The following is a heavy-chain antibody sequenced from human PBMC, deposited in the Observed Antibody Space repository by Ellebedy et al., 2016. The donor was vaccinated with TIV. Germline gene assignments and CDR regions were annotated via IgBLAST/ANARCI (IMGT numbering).Heavy chain of an antibody. J-gene: IGHJ6*02. CDR1: GGSIDSNY. D-gene: IGHD2-15*01. V-gene: IGHV4-59*01. Sequence: MPSETLFLTCTVSGGSIDSNYWSWIRQPPGKGLEWIGYIHYSGSISYNPSLRSLVTISLERPKNRFSLRLSSVTAADTAVYYCARGVGQYCSGGSCHRHYYYYGMDVWGHGTTVTVS. CDR3: ARGVGQYCSGGSCHRHYYYYGMDV. CDR2: IHYSGSI.